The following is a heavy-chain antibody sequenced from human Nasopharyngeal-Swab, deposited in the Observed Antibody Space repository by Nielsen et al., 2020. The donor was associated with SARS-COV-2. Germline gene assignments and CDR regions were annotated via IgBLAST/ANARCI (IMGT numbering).Heavy chain of an antibody. V-gene: IGHV3-43*01. CDR3: ARDDTVQGVLNWFDP. D-gene: IGHD3-10*01. J-gene: IGHJ5*02. CDR2: ISWDGGST. CDR1: GFTFDDYT. Sequence: GGSLRLSCAASGFTFDDYTMHWVRQAPGKGLEWVSLISWDGGSTYYADSVKGRFTISRDNSKNSLYLQMNSLRAEDTAVYYCARDDTVQGVLNWFDPWGQGTLVTVSS.